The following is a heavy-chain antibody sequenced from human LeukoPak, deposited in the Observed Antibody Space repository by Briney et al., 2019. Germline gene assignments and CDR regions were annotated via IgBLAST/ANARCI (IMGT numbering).Heavy chain of an antibody. D-gene: IGHD4-17*01. CDR3: ARDRLGGDLTGESLY. V-gene: IGHV1-18*01. J-gene: IGHJ4*02. CDR2: ISAYNGNT. CDR1: GYPFDNFG. Sequence: AAVKVSCKASGYPFDNFGLTWVRQAPGQGLECLGWISAYNGNTHYAQKFRGRLTMTTDTSTTTAYLELRSLKSDDTAVYYCARDRLGGDLTGESLYWGQGTLVTVSS.